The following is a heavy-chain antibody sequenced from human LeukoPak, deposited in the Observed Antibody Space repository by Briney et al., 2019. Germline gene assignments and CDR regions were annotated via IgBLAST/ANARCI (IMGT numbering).Heavy chain of an antibody. D-gene: IGHD6-13*01. J-gene: IGHJ4*02. CDR3: ARVTAAAGKVPTEFDY. CDR1: GYTFTGYY. CDR2: ISPNSGGT. V-gene: IGHV1-2*02. Sequence: ASVKVSCKASGYTFTGYYMHWVRQAPGQGLEWMGWISPNSGGTNYAQKFQGRVTMTRDTSISTAYMELSRLRSDDTAVYYCARVTAAAGKVPTEFDYWGQGTLVTVSS.